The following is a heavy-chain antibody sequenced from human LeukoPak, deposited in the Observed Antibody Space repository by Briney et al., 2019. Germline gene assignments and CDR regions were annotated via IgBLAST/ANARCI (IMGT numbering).Heavy chain of an antibody. Sequence: GGSLRLSCAASGFTFHHYAIHWVRQVPGKGLEWVSGISWNSAYIGYADSVKGRFTISRDNAKNSVYLQMNSLRAEDTALYYCAKDKAPLYSGYDWDLDFWGQGIMVTVSS. CDR3: AKDKAPLYSGYDWDLDF. J-gene: IGHJ4*02. CDR2: ISWNSAYI. D-gene: IGHD5-12*01. CDR1: GFTFHHYA. V-gene: IGHV3-9*01.